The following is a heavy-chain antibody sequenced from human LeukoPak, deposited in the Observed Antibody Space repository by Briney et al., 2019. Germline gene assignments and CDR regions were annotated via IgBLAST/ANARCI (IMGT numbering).Heavy chain of an antibody. J-gene: IGHJ4*02. D-gene: IGHD3-16*02. Sequence: HAGGSLRLSCAVSGFTFSNYAMHWVRQAPGKGLEWVAFISYEGRNKSYAHSVKGRFNISTDNSKNTLYLQMNSLRAEDTAVYYCARGTDVRYDYVWGSYRPPAEVYFDYWGQGTLVTVSS. V-gene: IGHV3-30*14. CDR1: GFTFSNYA. CDR2: ISYEGRNK. CDR3: ARGTDVRYDYVWGSYRPPAEVYFDY.